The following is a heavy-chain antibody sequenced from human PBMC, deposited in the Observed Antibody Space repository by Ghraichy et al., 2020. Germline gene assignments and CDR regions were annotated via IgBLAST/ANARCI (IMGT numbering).Heavy chain of an antibody. CDR2: IRPKSYGGTT. V-gene: IGHV3-49*04. CDR3: TRGWNYDGLEY. D-gene: IGHD1-7*01. J-gene: IGHJ4*02. CDR1: GFTFGDYT. Sequence: GGSLRLSCSGSGFTFGDYTMGWVRQAPGKGLEWVGFIRPKSYGGTTEYAASVKCRIVISRDDSNNIAYLQMNSLQTEDTAMYFCTRGWNYDGLEYWGQGTLVTVSS.